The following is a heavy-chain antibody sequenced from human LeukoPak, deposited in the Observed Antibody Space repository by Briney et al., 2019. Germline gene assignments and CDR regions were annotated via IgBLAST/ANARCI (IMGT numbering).Heavy chain of an antibody. D-gene: IGHD7-27*01. Sequence: PGGSLRLSCAASGFTFSSYSMNWVRQAPGKGLEWVSSISSSSYIYYADSVKGRFTISRDNAKNSLYLQMNSLRAEDTAVYYCARDKHEWGAFDIWGQGTMVTVSS. CDR3: ARDKHEWGAFDI. CDR1: GFTFSSYS. V-gene: IGHV3-21*01. CDR2: ISSSSYI. J-gene: IGHJ3*02.